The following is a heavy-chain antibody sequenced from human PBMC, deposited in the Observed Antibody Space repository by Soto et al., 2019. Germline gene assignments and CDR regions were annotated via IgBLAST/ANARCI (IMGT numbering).Heavy chain of an antibody. Sequence: GGSLRLSCAASGFTFSSYGMHWVRQAPGKGLDWVAVIWFDGSNKYYADSVKGRFTISRDNSKNSLYLQMNSLRAEDTAVYYCARDLHDYVSFRFDPWGQGTLVTVSS. CDR3: ARDLHDYVSFRFDP. V-gene: IGHV3-33*01. D-gene: IGHD3-16*01. CDR1: GFTFSSYG. J-gene: IGHJ5*02. CDR2: IWFDGSNK.